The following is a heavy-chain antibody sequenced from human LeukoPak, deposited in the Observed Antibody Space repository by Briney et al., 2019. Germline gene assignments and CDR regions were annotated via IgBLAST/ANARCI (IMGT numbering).Heavy chain of an antibody. CDR1: GYSFTSYW. CDR2: IYPGDSDT. D-gene: IGHD2-2*01. CDR3: ARDRYCSSTSCRLFDY. J-gene: IGHJ4*02. V-gene: IGHV5-51*01. Sequence: GESLKISCKGSGYSFTSYWIGWVRQMPGKGLEWMGIIYPGDSDTRYSPSFQGQVTISADKSISTAYLQWSSLKASDTAMYYYARDRYCSSTSCRLFDYWGQGTLVTVSS.